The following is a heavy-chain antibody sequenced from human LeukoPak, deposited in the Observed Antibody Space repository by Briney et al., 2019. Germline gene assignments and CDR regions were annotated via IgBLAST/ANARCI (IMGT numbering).Heavy chain of an antibody. CDR2: TYYSGST. Sequence: PSETLSLTCTVSGGSISSYYWSWIRQPPGKGLEWIGYTYYSGSTNYNPSLKSRVTISVDKSKNQFSLKLSSVTAADTAVYYCARITEYYFDYWGQGTLVTVSS. D-gene: IGHD3-16*01. V-gene: IGHV4-59*01. CDR1: GGSISSYY. J-gene: IGHJ4*02. CDR3: ARITEYYFDY.